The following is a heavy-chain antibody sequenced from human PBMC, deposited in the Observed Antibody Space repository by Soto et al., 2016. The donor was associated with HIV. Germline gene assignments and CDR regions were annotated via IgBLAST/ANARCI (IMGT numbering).Heavy chain of an antibody. CDR1: GFTFSSYA. CDR2: ISGSGGST. V-gene: IGHV3-23*01. D-gene: IGHD3-16*02. J-gene: IGHJ5*02. Sequence: EVQLLESGGGLVQPGGSLRLSCAASGFTFSSYAMSWVRQAPGKGLEWVSAISGSGGSTYYADSVKGRFTISRDNSKNTLYLQMNSLRAEDTAVYYCAKYNTFGGVIAPNWFDPWGQGTLVTVSS. CDR3: AKYNTFGGVIAPNWFDP.